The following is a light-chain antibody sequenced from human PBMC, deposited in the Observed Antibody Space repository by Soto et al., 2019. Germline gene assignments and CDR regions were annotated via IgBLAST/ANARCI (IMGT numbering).Light chain of an antibody. V-gene: IGKV1-5*01. Sequence: DIQMTQSPSTLSASVGDRVTITCRASQSVNIWLAWYHQKPGKAPKLLIYDASSLETGVPSRFRGSGSGTEFTLTISSLQPDDFATYYCQQYHSSSYTFGQGTKLENK. J-gene: IGKJ2*01. CDR1: QSVNIW. CDR2: DAS. CDR3: QQYHSSSYT.